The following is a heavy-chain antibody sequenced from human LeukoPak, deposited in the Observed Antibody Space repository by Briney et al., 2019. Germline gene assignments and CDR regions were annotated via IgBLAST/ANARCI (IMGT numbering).Heavy chain of an antibody. V-gene: IGHV3-74*01. CDR2: IKSDGGT. CDR3: ARAPSEIGGYYPEYFQH. J-gene: IGHJ1*01. Sequence: GGSLRLSCAASGFTFSTYWMHWVRQAPGKGLVWVSRIKSDGGTNYADSVKGRFTISRDNAKKTVSLQMNSLRPEDTGVYYCARAPSEIGGYYPEYFQHWGQGTLVTVSS. D-gene: IGHD3-22*01. CDR1: GFTFSTYW.